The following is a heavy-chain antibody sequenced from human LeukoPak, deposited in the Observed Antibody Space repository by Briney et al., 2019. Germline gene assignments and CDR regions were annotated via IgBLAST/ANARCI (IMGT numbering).Heavy chain of an antibody. V-gene: IGHV3-23*05. CDR3: ATGRWLRLFDY. J-gene: IGHJ4*02. CDR2: IYWNGGST. D-gene: IGHD5-24*01. Sequence: PGGSLRLSCAASGFTFSSYAMTWVRQAPGKGLEWVSGIYWNGGSTGYADSVKGRFTISRDNSKNTLYLQMNSLRVEDTAVYYCATGRWLRLFDYWGQGTLVTVSS. CDR1: GFTFSSYA.